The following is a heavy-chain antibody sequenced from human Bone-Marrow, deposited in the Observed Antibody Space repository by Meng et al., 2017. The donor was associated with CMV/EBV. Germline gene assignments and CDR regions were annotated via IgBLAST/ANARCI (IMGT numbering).Heavy chain of an antibody. V-gene: IGHV3-13*01. CDR3: ARVGEYLYGMDV. CDR1: GFTFSSYY. J-gene: IGHJ6*02. CDR2: IGTAGDT. Sequence: GGSLRLSCAASGFTFSSYYMHWVRQATGKGLEWVSAIGTAGDTYYPGSVKGRFTISRDSAKNSLYLQMNMLSAGNTAVYYCARVGEYLYGMDVWGQGTTVTVSS. D-gene: IGHD3-16*01.